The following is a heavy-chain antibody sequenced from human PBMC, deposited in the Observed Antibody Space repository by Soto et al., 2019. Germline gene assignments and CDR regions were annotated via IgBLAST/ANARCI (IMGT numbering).Heavy chain of an antibody. J-gene: IGHJ4*02. V-gene: IGHV3-48*01. CDR2: ISSSSSTI. CDR1: GFTFSSYS. Sequence: EVQLVESGGGLVQPGGSLRLSCAASGFTFSSYSMNWVRQAPGKGLEWVSYISSSSSTIYYADSVKGRFTISRDNAKNSLYLPVSSLRAEATAVYYCARGPIFFGGSYPYHFAYWGQGTLVTVSS. D-gene: IGHD1-26*01. CDR3: ARGPIFFGGSYPYHFAY.